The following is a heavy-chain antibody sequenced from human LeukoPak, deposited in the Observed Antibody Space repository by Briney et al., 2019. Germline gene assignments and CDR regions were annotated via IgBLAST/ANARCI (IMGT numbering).Heavy chain of an antibody. CDR3: AREFRYCSGGSCYSSDAFDI. D-gene: IGHD2-15*01. CDR1: GFTFSSYA. CDR2: ISYDGSNK. Sequence: PGGSLRLSCAASGFTFSSYAMHWVRQAPGKGLEWVAVISYDGSNKYYADSVKGRFTISRDNSKNTLYLQMNSLRAEDTAVYYCAREFRYCSGGSCYSSDAFDIWGQGTMVTVSS. J-gene: IGHJ3*02. V-gene: IGHV3-30-3*01.